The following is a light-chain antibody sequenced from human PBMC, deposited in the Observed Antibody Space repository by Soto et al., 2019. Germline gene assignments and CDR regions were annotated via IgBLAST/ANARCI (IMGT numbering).Light chain of an antibody. CDR3: QQRVNRVT. CDR2: DSS. Sequence: EIVLTQSPATLSLSPGERASLSCRATQSLSTYLAWYQQKPGQAPRLLIYDSSNRATGIPARFSGSGSGTDFTLTISSLEPEDFAVYYCQQRVNRVTFGGGIKVEIK. CDR1: QSLSTY. V-gene: IGKV3-11*01. J-gene: IGKJ4*01.